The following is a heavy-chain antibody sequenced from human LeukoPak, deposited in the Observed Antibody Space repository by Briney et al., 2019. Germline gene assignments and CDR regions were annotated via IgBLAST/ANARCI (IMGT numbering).Heavy chain of an antibody. CDR3: ARGYDYGGNDDAFDI. CDR2: ISSNNFYI. J-gene: IGHJ3*02. D-gene: IGHD4-23*01. CDR1: GFPFTSYS. Sequence: GGSLRLSCAASGFPFTSYSMNWVRQAPGRGLEWVSSISSNNFYIYYADSVKGRFTISRDNAKNSLYLQMNSLRAEDTAVYYCARGYDYGGNDDAFDIWGQGTMVTVSS. V-gene: IGHV3-21*01.